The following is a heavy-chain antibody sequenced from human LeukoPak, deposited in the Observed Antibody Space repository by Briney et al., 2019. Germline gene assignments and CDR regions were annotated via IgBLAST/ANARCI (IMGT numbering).Heavy chain of an antibody. Sequence: PGGSLRLSCAASGFTFSSYGMHWVRQAPGKGLEWVAFIRYDGSNKYYADSVKGRFTISRDNSKNTLYLQMNSLRAEDTAVYYRAKAGYVYGSGSYYHFDYWGQGTLVTVSS. CDR1: GFTFSSYG. CDR2: IRYDGSNK. D-gene: IGHD3-10*01. J-gene: IGHJ4*02. CDR3: AKAGYVYGSGSYYHFDY. V-gene: IGHV3-30*02.